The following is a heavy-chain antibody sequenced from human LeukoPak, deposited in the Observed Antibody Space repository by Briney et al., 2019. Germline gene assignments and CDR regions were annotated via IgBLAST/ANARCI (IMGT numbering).Heavy chain of an antibody. CDR1: GGSISSYY. Sequence: SETLSLTCTVSGGSISSYYWSWIRQPPGKGLEWVGYIYYSGSTNYNPSLKSRVTISVDTSKNQFSLKLSSVTAADTAVYYCARSKWLRSTIYYYYYGTDVWGQGTTVTVSS. CDR3: ARSKWLRSTIYYYYYGTDV. D-gene: IGHD5-12*01. V-gene: IGHV4-59*08. J-gene: IGHJ6*02. CDR2: IYYSGST.